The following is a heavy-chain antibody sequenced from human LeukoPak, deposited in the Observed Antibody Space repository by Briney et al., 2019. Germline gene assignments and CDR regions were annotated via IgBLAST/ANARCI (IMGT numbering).Heavy chain of an antibody. Sequence: GRSLRLSCAASGFTFDDYAMHWVRQAPGKGLEWVSGISWNSGSIGYADSVKGRFTTSRDNAKNSLYLQMNGLRAEDTAVYYCARDRMDVWGKGTTVTVSS. J-gene: IGHJ6*04. CDR1: GFTFDDYA. CDR2: ISWNSGSI. V-gene: IGHV3-9*01. CDR3: ARDRMDV.